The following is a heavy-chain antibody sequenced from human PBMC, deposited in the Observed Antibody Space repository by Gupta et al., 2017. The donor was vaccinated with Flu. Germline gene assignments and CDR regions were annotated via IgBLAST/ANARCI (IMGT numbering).Heavy chain of an antibody. J-gene: IGHJ4*02. Sequence: EVQLVESGGGLVQPGGSLRLSFAASGFTFSDPWLNWVRQAPGKGLEWVANINQDGRTKNYVDSLKGRITVSRDNAKNSLYLQMDSLRAEDTAVYFCARNRGWEQFDYWGQGTLVTVSS. CDR1: GFTFSDPW. V-gene: IGHV3-7*01. CDR3: ARNRGWEQFDY. CDR2: INQDGRTK. D-gene: IGHD5-24*01.